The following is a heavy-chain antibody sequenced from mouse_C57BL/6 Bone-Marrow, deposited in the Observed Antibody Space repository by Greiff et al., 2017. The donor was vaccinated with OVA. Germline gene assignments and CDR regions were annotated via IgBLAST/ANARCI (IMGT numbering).Heavy chain of an antibody. Sequence: EVKLVESGGDLVKPGGSLKLSCAASGFTFSSYGMSWVRQTPDKRLEWVATISSGGSYTYYPDSVKGRFTISRENAKNTLYLQMSSLKSEDTAMYYCARHKTGTVFAYWGQGTLVTVSA. CDR2: ISSGGSYT. CDR1: GFTFSSYG. V-gene: IGHV5-6*01. CDR3: ARHKTGTVFAY. J-gene: IGHJ3*01. D-gene: IGHD4-1*01.